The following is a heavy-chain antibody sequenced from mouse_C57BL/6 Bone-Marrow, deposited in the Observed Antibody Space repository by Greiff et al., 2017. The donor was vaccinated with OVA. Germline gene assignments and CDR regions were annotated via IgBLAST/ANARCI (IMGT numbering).Heavy chain of an antibody. CDR3: ASPNSY. V-gene: IGHV3-6*01. Sequence: ESGPGLVKPSQSLSLTCSVTGYSITSGYYWNWIRQFPGNKLEWMGYISYDGSNNYNPSLKNRISITRDTSKNQFFLKLNSVTTEDTATYYCASPNSYWGQGTLVTVSA. CDR2: ISYDGSN. CDR1: GYSITSGYY. J-gene: IGHJ3*01. D-gene: IGHD4-1*02.